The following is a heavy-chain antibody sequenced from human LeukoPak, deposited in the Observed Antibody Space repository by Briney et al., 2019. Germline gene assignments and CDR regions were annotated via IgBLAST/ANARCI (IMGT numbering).Heavy chain of an antibody. CDR3: ARGGVEYYGGKGSPPRYYFDY. Sequence: KPSETLSLTCTVSGGSISSYYWSWIRQPPGKGLEWIGYIYYSGSTNYNPSLKSRVTISVDTSKNQFSLKLSSVTAADTAVYYCARGGVEYYGGKGSPPRYYFDYWGQGTLVTVSS. D-gene: IGHD4-23*01. J-gene: IGHJ4*02. CDR2: IYYSGST. V-gene: IGHV4-59*01. CDR1: GGSISSYY.